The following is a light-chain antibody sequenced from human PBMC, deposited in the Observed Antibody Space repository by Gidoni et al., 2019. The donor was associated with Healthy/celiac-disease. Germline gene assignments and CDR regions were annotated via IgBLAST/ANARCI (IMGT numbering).Light chain of an antibody. J-gene: IGKJ2*01. Sequence: IQLTQSPSFLSASVGDRVTLTCRASQGISSYLAWYQQKPGKAPKLLIYAASTLQSGVPSRFSGSGSGTEFTLKISSLQPEDFATYYCQQLNSYPNTFGQGTKLEIK. CDR1: QGISSY. CDR2: AAS. V-gene: IGKV1-9*01. CDR3: QQLNSYPNT.